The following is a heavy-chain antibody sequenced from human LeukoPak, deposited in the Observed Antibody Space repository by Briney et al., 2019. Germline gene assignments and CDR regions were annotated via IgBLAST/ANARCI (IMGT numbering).Heavy chain of an antibody. V-gene: IGHV3-23*01. D-gene: IGHD4-17*01. Sequence: PGGSLRLSCAASGFTFDDYAMHWVRQAPGKGLEWVSAISGSGGSTYYADSVKGRFTISRDNSKNTLYLQMNSLRAEDTAVYYCAKGPDYGDYYFDYWGQGTLVTVSS. J-gene: IGHJ4*02. CDR3: AKGPDYGDYYFDY. CDR2: ISGSGGST. CDR1: GFTFDDYA.